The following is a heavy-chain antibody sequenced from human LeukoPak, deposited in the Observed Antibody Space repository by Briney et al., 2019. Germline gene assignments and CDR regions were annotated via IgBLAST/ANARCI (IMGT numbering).Heavy chain of an antibody. V-gene: IGHV3-48*01. J-gene: IGHJ3*02. D-gene: IGHD2-8*02. CDR2: ISSSSSTI. Sequence: GGSLRLSCAASGFTFGSYSMNWVRQAPGKGLEWVSYISSSSSTIYYADSVKGRFTISRDNAKNSLYLQMNSLRAEDTAVYYCARALFTHWSFDAFDIWGQGTMVTVSS. CDR1: GFTFGSYS. CDR3: ARALFTHWSFDAFDI.